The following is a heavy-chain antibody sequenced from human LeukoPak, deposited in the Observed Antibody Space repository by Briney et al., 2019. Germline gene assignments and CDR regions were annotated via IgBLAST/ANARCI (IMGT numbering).Heavy chain of an antibody. D-gene: IGHD1-26*01. CDR1: GFTFDDYA. J-gene: IGHJ4*02. CDR2: ISWNSGSI. Sequence: SLRLSCAASGFTFDDYAMHWVRQAPGEGLEWVSGISWNSGSIGYADSVKGRFTISRDNAKNSLYLQMNSLRAEDTALYYCAKDIGGSSVYYFDYWGQGTLVTVSS. V-gene: IGHV3-9*01. CDR3: AKDIGGSSVYYFDY.